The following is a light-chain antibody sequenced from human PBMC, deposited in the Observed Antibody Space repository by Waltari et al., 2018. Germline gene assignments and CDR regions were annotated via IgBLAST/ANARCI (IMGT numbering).Light chain of an antibody. CDR3: QHYNNLPLT. CDR1: QSISNK. V-gene: IGKV3-15*01. J-gene: IGKJ4*01. CDR2: GAS. Sequence: EIVMTQSPATLSVSPGEGATLSCRASQSISNKVAWYQQKPGQAPRLLIFGASTRATGVPARFSGSGSGTEFTLSISSLQSEDFAVYFCQHYNNLPLTFGGGTRVEI.